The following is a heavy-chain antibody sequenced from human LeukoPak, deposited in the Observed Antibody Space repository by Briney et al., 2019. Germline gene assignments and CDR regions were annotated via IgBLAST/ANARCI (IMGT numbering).Heavy chain of an antibody. CDR1: GYTFTTYD. CDR2: MNPNSGNT. J-gene: IGHJ5*02. D-gene: IGHD3-3*01. Sequence: ASVKLSYTASGYTFTTYDINWGGQATGQRGEWMGWMNPNSGNTGYAQKFQGRVTMTRNTSISTAYMELSSLRSEDTAVYYCARERTIFGVNWFDPWGQGTLVTVSS. CDR3: ARERTIFGVNWFDP. V-gene: IGHV1-8*01.